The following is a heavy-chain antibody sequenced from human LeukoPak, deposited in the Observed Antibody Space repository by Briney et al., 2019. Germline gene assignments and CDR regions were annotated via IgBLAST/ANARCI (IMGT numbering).Heavy chain of an antibody. CDR2: INHSGST. Sequence: SETLSLTCAVYGGSFSGYYLSWVRQPPGKGLEWIGEINHSGSTNYNPSLKSGVTISVDTSKTQFSLTLSSVTAADTAVYYCARGGSSSSYYYYMAVWGKGTTVTV. CDR3: ARGGSSSSYYYYMAV. J-gene: IGHJ6*03. D-gene: IGHD6-6*01. V-gene: IGHV4-34*01. CDR1: GGSFSGYY.